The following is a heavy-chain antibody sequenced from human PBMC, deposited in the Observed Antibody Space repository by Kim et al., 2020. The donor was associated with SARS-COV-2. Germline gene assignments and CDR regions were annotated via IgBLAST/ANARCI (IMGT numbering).Heavy chain of an antibody. CDR3: TRDGGGRGSSDYYYYGMDV. Sequence: GGSLRLSCVHSGFSVSSNYMSWVRQAPGKGLEWLGVMYSGGRPYYPASVKGRFTISRDTSKNTLYLQMNSLRTEDSAVYYCTRDGGGRGSSDYYYYGMDVWGQGTTVTVSS. CDR1: GFSVSSNY. CDR2: MYSGGRP. J-gene: IGHJ6*02. D-gene: IGHD6-13*01. V-gene: IGHV3-53*05.